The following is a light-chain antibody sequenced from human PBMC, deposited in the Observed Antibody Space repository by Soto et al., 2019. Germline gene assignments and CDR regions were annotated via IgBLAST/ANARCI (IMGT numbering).Light chain of an antibody. CDR3: HKYGS. J-gene: IGKJ3*01. CDR1: QSVSSN. Sequence: ETVLTQSPATLSVSPGERATLSCRASQSVSSNLAWYQQKPGQAPRLLIYGASSRATGIPDRFSGSGSGTDFTLTISRLEPEDLALYYCHKYGSFGPGTTVDI. CDR2: GAS. V-gene: IGKV3-20*01.